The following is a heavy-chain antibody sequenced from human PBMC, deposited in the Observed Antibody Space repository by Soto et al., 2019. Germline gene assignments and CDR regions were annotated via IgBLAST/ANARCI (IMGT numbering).Heavy chain of an antibody. Sequence: GGSLRLSCAASGFTFSSYGMHWVRQAPGKGLEWVAVIWYDGSNKYYADSVKGRFTISRDNSKNTLYLQMNSLRAEDTAVYYCARERLVGEYYFDYWGQGTLVTVSS. CDR1: GFTFSSYG. D-gene: IGHD1-26*01. V-gene: IGHV3-33*01. CDR3: ARERLVGEYYFDY. CDR2: IWYDGSNK. J-gene: IGHJ4*02.